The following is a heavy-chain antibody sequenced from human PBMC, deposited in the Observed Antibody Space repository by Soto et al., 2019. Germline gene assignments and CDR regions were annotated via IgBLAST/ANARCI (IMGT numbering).Heavy chain of an antibody. CDR2: IYYSGST. CDR1: GGSVSSGSYY. Sequence: QVQLQESGPGLVKPSETLSLTCTVSGGSVSSGSYYWSWIRQPPGKGLEWIGYIYYSGSTNYNPSLKSRVTISVDTSKNQFSLKLSSVTAADTAVYYCAREGMVSIAARQSPSRGMDVWGQGTTVTVSS. J-gene: IGHJ6*02. D-gene: IGHD6-6*01. V-gene: IGHV4-61*01. CDR3: AREGMVSIAARQSPSRGMDV.